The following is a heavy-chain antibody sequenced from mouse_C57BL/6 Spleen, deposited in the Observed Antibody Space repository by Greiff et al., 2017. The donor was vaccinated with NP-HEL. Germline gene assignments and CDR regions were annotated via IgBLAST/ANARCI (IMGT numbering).Heavy chain of an antibody. CDR1: GFTFSDYG. V-gene: IGHV5-17*01. J-gene: IGHJ3*01. D-gene: IGHD4-1*01. CDR3: ARGTGTLFAY. Sequence: EVKLMESGGGLVKPGGSLKLSCAASGFTFSDYGMHWVRQAPEKGLEWVAYISSGSSTISYADTVKGRFPISRDNAKNTLFLQMTSLRSEDTAMYYCARGTGTLFAYWGQGTLVTVSA. CDR2: ISSGSSTI.